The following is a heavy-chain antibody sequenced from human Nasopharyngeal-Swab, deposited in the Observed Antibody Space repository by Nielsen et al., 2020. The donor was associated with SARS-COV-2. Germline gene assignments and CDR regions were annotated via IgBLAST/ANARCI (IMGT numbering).Heavy chain of an antibody. D-gene: IGHD6-13*01. CDR1: GFTFSSYE. J-gene: IGHJ4*02. V-gene: IGHV3-48*03. CDR3: ATWKGSNWFDY. Sequence: GESLKISCAASGFTFSSYEMNWVRQAPGKGLEWVSYISSSGSTIYYADSVKGRFTISRDNARNSVYLQLNSLRAEDTALYYCATWKGSNWFDYWGQGTLVTVSS. CDR2: ISSSGSTI.